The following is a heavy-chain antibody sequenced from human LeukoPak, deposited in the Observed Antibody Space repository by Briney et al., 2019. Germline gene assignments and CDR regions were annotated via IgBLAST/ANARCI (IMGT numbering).Heavy chain of an antibody. CDR2: INPNSGGT. J-gene: IGHJ6*03. CDR1: GYTFTGYY. D-gene: IGHD3-10*01. CDR3: ARDSYYYGSGSPNYYYYYMDV. Sequence: GASVKVSCKASGYTFTGYYMHWVRQAPGQGLEWMGWINPNSGGTNYAQKFQGRVTMTRDTSISTACMELSRLRSDDTAVYYRARDSYYYGSGSPNYYYYYMDVWGKGTTVTISS. V-gene: IGHV1-2*02.